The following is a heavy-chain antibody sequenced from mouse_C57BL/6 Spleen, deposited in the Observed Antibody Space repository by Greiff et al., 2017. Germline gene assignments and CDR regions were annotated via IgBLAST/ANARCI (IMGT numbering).Heavy chain of an antibody. Sequence: VQLQPPGAELVRPGSSVQLSCKASGYTFTSYWMHWVKQRPIQGLEWIGNIDPSDSETHYNQKFKDKATLTVDKSSSTAYMQLSSLTSEDSAVYYCAREKDYYGNYFDYWGQGTTLTVSS. CDR3: AREKDYYGNYFDY. J-gene: IGHJ2*01. V-gene: IGHV1-52*01. D-gene: IGHD2-1*01. CDR1: GYTFTSYW. CDR2: IDPSDSET.